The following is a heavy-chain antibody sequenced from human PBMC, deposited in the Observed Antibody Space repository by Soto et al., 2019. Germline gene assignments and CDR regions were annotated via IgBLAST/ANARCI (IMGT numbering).Heavy chain of an antibody. J-gene: IGHJ6*02. D-gene: IGHD3-9*01. Sequence: LRLSCAASVLSFSLYGLQWVREAPGKGLEWVAVIWYDGSNKFYSDSVKGRFTISRDNSKNTLYLQMNSLRADDTAVYSCARSPYTTGYHYGMDVWGQGTTLTASS. V-gene: IGHV3-33*01. CDR3: ARSPYTTGYHYGMDV. CDR2: IWYDGSNK. CDR1: VLSFSLYG.